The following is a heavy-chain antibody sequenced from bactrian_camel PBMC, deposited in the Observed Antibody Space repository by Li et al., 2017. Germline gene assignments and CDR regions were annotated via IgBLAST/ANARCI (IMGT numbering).Heavy chain of an antibody. CDR2: LDGDGRYT. D-gene: IGHD2*01. CDR3: AANSPQTRYRWPTCGTEYTY. Sequence: HVQLVESGGGSVQAGGSLKLSCVVSGYRTNSDCLAWFRQFPEKKREGVNEREGVATLDGDGRYTYADSVKGRFTVSKDNAKNTVYLQMNSLKPEDTAMYYCAANSPQTRYRWPTCGTEYTYWGQGTQVTVS. J-gene: IGHJ4*01. V-gene: IGHV3S6*01. CDR1: GYRTNSDC.